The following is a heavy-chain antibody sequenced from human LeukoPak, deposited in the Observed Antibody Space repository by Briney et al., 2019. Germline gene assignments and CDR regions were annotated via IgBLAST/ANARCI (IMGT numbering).Heavy chain of an antibody. V-gene: IGHV3-23*01. D-gene: IGHD6-13*01. CDR2: ISGSGGST. Sequence: PGGSLRLSCAASGFTFSSYAMSWVRQAPGKGLEWVSAISGSGGSTYYADSVKGRFTISRDNSKNTLYLQMNSLRAEDTAVYYRARDTHGYSSQENPDYWGQGTLVTVSS. J-gene: IGHJ4*02. CDR3: ARDTHGYSSQENPDY. CDR1: GFTFSSYA.